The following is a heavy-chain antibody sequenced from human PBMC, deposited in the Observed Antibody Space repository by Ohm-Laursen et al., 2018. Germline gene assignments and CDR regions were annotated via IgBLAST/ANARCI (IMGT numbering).Heavy chain of an antibody. V-gene: IGHV3-7*01. J-gene: IGHJ3*02. CDR1: GGSFRGYY. CDR2: IKQDGSEK. Sequence: LSLTCAVYGGSFRGYYWSWVRQTPGKGLEGVANIKQDGSEKYYVDSVKGRFTISRDNAGNSVYLQMNSLRAEDTALYYCAWIVVVTLDAFDIWGQGTMVTVSS. CDR3: AWIVVVTLDAFDI. D-gene: IGHD3-22*01.